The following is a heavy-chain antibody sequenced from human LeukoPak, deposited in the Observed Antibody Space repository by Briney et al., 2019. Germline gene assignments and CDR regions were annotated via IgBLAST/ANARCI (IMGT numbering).Heavy chain of an antibody. CDR1: GGSISNGGYY. D-gene: IGHD3-10*01. CDR2: IYYSGST. J-gene: IGHJ5*02. Sequence: SETLSLTCTVSGGSISNGGYYWSWIRQHPGKGLEWIGYIYYSGSTYYNPSLKSRVTISVDTSKNQFSLKLSSVTAADTAVYYCARDGTGYYYGSGSYYTHWFDPWGQGTLVTVSS. CDR3: ARDGTGYYYGSGSYYTHWFDP. V-gene: IGHV4-31*03.